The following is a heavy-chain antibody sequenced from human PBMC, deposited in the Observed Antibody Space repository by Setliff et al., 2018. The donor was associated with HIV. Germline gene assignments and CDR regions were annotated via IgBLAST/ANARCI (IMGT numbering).Heavy chain of an antibody. CDR1: GGSVRGVPYY. D-gene: IGHD2-2*01. Sequence: SETLSLTCTVSGGSVRGVPYYWSWIRKSAGKGLEWIGRIYATGGTNYNPSLKSRVTISLATSTNQFSLRLTSVTAADTAVYYCARMDSSTWPDYYFYGMDVWGQGTTVTVSS. V-gene: IGHV4-61*02. CDR2: IYATGGT. J-gene: IGHJ6*02. CDR3: ARMDSSTWPDYYFYGMDV.